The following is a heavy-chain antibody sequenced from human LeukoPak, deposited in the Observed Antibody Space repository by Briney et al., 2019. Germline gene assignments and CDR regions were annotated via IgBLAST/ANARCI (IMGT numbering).Heavy chain of an antibody. J-gene: IGHJ6*02. V-gene: IGHV1-2*02. CDR1: GYTFTGYY. CDR2: INPNSGGT. Sequence: ASVKVSCKASGYTFTGYYMHRVRQAPGQGLEWMGWINPNSGGTNYAQKFQGRVTMTRDTSISTAYMELSRLRSDDTAVYYCASMKPTMARGVTRYYYGMDVWGQGTTVTVSS. CDR3: ASMKPTMARGVTRYYYGMDV. D-gene: IGHD3-10*01.